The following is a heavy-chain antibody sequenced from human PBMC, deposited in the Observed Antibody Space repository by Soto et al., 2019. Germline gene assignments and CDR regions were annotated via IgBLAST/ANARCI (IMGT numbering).Heavy chain of an antibody. Sequence: GGSLRLSCAASGFTFSSYAMSWVRQAPGKGLEWVSAISGSGGSTYYADSVKGRFTISRDNSKNTLYLQMNSLRAEDTAVYYCVKDHSSSYYYYGMDVWGQGTTVTVSS. CDR1: GFTFSSYA. D-gene: IGHD6-6*01. CDR2: ISGSGGST. CDR3: VKDHSSSYYYYGMDV. V-gene: IGHV3-23*01. J-gene: IGHJ6*02.